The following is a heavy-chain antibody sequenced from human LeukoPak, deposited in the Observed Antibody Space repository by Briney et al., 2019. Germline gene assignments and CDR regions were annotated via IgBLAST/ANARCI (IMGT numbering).Heavy chain of an antibody. V-gene: IGHV3-33*06. J-gene: IGHJ4*02. CDR3: VKDKGGGCFDC. Sequence: GGSLRLSCAASGFTFSSYGMHWVRQAPGKGLEWVAVIWYDGSNKYYADSVKGRFTISRDNSKNTLYLQMNSLRAEDTAVYYCVKDKGGGCFDCWGQGTLVTVSS. CDR2: IWYDGSNK. CDR1: GFTFSSYG. D-gene: IGHD6-19*01.